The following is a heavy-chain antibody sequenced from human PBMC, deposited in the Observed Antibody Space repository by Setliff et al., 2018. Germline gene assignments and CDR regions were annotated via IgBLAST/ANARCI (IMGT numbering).Heavy chain of an antibody. CDR3: AKGSRTFYYYDSSGYYPTDY. V-gene: IGHV3-23*01. CDR1: GFTFSSYA. J-gene: IGHJ4*02. CDR2: ISGSGGST. D-gene: IGHD3-22*01. Sequence: GGSLRLSCAASGFTFSSYAMSWVRQAPGKGLEWVSAISGSGGSTYYADSVKGRFTISRDNSKNTLYLQMNSLRAEDTAVYYCAKGSRTFYYYDSSGYYPTDYWGQGTLVTVSS.